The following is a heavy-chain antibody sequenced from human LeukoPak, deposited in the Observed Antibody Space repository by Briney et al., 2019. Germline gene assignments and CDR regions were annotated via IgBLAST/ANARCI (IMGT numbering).Heavy chain of an antibody. CDR1: GFTFNTYD. Sequence: GGSLRLSCAASGFTFNTYDMHWVRQAPGKGLEWVAVIWHDGGNKYSADSVKGRFTISRDNSKNTLYLQMDSLRDEDTAVYYCARQRLAAAGWDFDYWGQGTLVTVSS. CDR2: IWHDGGNK. V-gene: IGHV3-33*01. J-gene: IGHJ4*02. D-gene: IGHD6-13*01. CDR3: ARQRLAAAGWDFDY.